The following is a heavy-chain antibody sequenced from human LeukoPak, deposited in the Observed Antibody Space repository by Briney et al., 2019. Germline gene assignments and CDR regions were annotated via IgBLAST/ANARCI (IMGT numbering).Heavy chain of an antibody. CDR1: GFTFSSYS. Sequence: GGSLRLSCAASGFTFSSYSMNWVRQAPGKGLEWVSYISSSSSTIYYADSVKGRFTISRDNAKNSLYLQMNSLRAEDTAVYYCARDNRWFGEYGFDPWGQGTLVTVSS. D-gene: IGHD3-10*01. CDR3: ARDNRWFGEYGFDP. CDR2: ISSSSSTI. V-gene: IGHV3-48*01. J-gene: IGHJ5*02.